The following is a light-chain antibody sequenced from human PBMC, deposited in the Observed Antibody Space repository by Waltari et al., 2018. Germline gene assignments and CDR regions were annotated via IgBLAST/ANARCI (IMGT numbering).Light chain of an antibody. V-gene: IGLV2-23*03. CDR3: CSYAGSSTFEV. J-gene: IGLJ2*01. CDR1: RRDVGSYNL. Sequence: QSALTQPASVSGSPGQSLTIPCPGTRRDVGSYNLVSCYQQHPGKAPKLMIYEGSKRPSGVSNRFSGSKSGNTASLRISGLQAEDEADYYCCSYAGSSTFEVFGGGTKLTVL. CDR2: EGS.